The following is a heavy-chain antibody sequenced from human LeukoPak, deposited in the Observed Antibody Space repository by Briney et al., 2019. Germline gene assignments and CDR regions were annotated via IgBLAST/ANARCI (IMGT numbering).Heavy chain of an antibody. CDR3: ARDSVEMATPFDY. D-gene: IGHD5-24*01. Sequence: GGSLGLSCAASGFTFSDYYMSWIRQAPGKGLEWVSYISSSGSTIYYADSVKGRFAISRDNAKNSLYLQMNSLRAEDTAVYYCARDSVEMATPFDYWGQGTLVTVSS. V-gene: IGHV3-11*01. CDR1: GFTFSDYY. J-gene: IGHJ4*02. CDR2: ISSSGSTI.